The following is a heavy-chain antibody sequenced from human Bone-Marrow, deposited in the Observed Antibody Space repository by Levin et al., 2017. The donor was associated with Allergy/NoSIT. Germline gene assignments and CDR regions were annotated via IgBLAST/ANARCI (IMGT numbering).Heavy chain of an antibody. V-gene: IGHV4-59*01. Sequence: SETLSLTCTVSGVSISSYSWSWIRQPPGKGLEWIGYIYHNGSTYYNPSLKSRVTISVDTSKKYFSLQLRSVTAADTAVFYCARTRPLPPDDDHGMDVWGQGTTVTVSS. CDR1: GVSISSYS. J-gene: IGHJ6*02. CDR2: IYHNGST. CDR3: ARTRPLPPDDDHGMDV. D-gene: IGHD3-3*01.